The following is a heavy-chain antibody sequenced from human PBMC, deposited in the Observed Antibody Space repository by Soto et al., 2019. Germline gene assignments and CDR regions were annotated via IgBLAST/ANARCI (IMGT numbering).Heavy chain of an antibody. J-gene: IGHJ6*02. CDR3: AKRLSGSQYYYFSMDV. CDR1: GFTFSNFA. D-gene: IGHD1-26*01. Sequence: EVQLLESGGGLVQPGGSLRLSCAASGFTFSNFAMTWVRQAPGKGLEWVSAISASGASTYYADSLRGWFTVTRDNSKNTLYLQISSLLVEDTAVSDCAKRLSGSQYYYFSMDVWGQGSTVTDSS. V-gene: IGHV3-23*01. CDR2: ISASGAST.